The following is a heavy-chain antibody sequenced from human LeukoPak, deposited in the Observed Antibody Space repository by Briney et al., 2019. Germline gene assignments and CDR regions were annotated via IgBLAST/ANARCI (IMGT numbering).Heavy chain of an antibody. Sequence: PSETLSLTCTVSGGSVSSGSYYWSWIRQPPGKGLEWIGYIYYSGSTNYNPSLKSRVTISVDTSKNQFSLKLSSVTVADTAVYYCARDHYYDSSGYYLDYWGQGTLVTVSS. J-gene: IGHJ4*02. V-gene: IGHV4-61*01. CDR1: GGSVSSGSYY. CDR3: ARDHYYDSSGYYLDY. D-gene: IGHD3-22*01. CDR2: IYYSGST.